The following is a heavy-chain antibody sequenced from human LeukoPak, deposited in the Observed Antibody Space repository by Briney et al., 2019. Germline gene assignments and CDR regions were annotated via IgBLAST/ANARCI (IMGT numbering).Heavy chain of an antibody. D-gene: IGHD1-7*01. CDR3: AKDQISNWNSRALDY. Sequence: GGSLRLSCAASGFTFSSYAMSWVRQAPGKGLEWVSAISGSGGSTYYADSVKGRFTISRDNSKNTQYLQMNSLRAEDTAVYYCAKDQISNWNSRALDYWGQGTLVTVSS. V-gene: IGHV3-23*01. J-gene: IGHJ4*02. CDR1: GFTFSSYA. CDR2: ISGSGGST.